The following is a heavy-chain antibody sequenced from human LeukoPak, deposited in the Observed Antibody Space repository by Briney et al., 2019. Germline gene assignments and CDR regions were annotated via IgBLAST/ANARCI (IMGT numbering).Heavy chain of an antibody. CDR3: AKDSLLWFGEYFDY. CDR2: ISSSSSYI. D-gene: IGHD3-10*01. J-gene: IGHJ4*02. CDR1: GFTFSSYS. V-gene: IGHV3-21*04. Sequence: GGSLRLSCAASGFTFSSYSMNWVRQAPGKGLEWVSSISSSSSYIYYADSVKGRFTISRDNAKNSLYLQMNSLRAEDTAVYYCAKDSLLWFGEYFDYWGQGTLVTVSS.